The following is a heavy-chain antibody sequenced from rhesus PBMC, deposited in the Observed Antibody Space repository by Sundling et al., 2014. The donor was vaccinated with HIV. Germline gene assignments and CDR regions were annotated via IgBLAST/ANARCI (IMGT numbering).Heavy chain of an antibody. CDR3: ARAALLWGVYYFDY. CDR2: ITYSGST. D-gene: IGHD3-34*01. Sequence: QVQLQESGPGLVKASETLSLTCAVSGFSITSSYYYWNWIRQSPGKGLEWIGYITYSGSTTYNPSLKNRVTISKDTSKSQFSLKLRSVTAADTAVYFCARAALLWGVYYFDYWGQGVLVTVSS. J-gene: IGHJ4*01. CDR1: GFSITSSYYY. V-gene: IGHV4-122*02.